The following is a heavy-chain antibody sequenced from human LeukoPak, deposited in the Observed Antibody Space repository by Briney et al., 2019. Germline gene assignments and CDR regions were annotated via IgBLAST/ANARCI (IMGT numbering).Heavy chain of an antibody. Sequence: ASVKVSCKASGYTFTSYGIGWVLQAPGQGLEWMGWISAYNGNTNYAQKLQGRVTMTTDTSTSTAYMELRSLRSDDTAAYYCARDDGDYDSPNWFDPWGQGTLVTVSS. CDR1: GYTFTSYG. CDR2: ISAYNGNT. J-gene: IGHJ5*02. V-gene: IGHV1-18*01. CDR3: ARDDGDYDSPNWFDP. D-gene: IGHD4-17*01.